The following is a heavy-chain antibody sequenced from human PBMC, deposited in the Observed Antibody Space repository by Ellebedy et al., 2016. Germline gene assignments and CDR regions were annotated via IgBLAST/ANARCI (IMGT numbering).Heavy chain of an antibody. V-gene: IGHV3-7*01. CDR1: QFSFSSSW. D-gene: IGHD1-1*01. CDR3: ARGIAAYWNDF. J-gene: IGHJ4*02. Sequence: GGSLRLXCAASQFSFSSSWMSWVRRAPGKGLEWVANIKDDGSEKQYVDSVKGRFSISRDKAKNSVYLQMNSLRVEDTAVYYCARGIAAYWNDFWGQGTLVTVSS. CDR2: IKDDGSEK.